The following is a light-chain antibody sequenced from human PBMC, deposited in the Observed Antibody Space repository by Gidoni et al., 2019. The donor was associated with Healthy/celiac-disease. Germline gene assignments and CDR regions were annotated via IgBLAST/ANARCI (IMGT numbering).Light chain of an antibody. Sequence: QSVLTQPPSASGTPGQRVTISCSGSSSNIGSNTVNWYQQLPGTAPKLLIYSNNQRPSGVPDRFSGSKSGTSASLAISGLQSEDEADYYCAALDYSLNGFYGFGTGTKVTVL. V-gene: IGLV1-44*01. J-gene: IGLJ1*01. CDR1: SSNIGSNT. CDR3: AALDYSLNGFYG. CDR2: SNN.